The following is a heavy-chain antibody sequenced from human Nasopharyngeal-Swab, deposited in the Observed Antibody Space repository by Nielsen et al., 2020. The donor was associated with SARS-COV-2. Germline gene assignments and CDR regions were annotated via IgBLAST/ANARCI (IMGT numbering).Heavy chain of an antibody. CDR2: IYYSGST. CDR3: ATSPNYDFWRGFDY. V-gene: IGHV4-59*01. J-gene: IGHJ4*02. D-gene: IGHD3-3*01. CDR1: GGSISSYY. Sequence: LRLSCTVSGGSISSYYWSWIRQPPGKGLEWIGYIYYSGSTNYNPSLKSRVTISVDTSKNQFSLKLSSVTAADTAVYYCATSPNYDFWRGFDYWGQGTLVTVSS.